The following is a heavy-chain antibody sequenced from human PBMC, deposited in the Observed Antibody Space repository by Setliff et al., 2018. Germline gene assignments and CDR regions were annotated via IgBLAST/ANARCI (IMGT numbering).Heavy chain of an antibody. CDR1: GYSISSGYY. Sequence: PSETLSLTCAVSGYSISSGYYWGWIRQPPGKGLEWIGSIYHSGSTYYNPSLKSRVTISVDTSKNQFSLKLSSVTAADTAVYYCARHGWVYGSGSYSSPYYYYGMDVWGQGTTVTVSS. CDR2: IYHSGST. CDR3: ARHGWVYGSGSYSSPYYYYGMDV. J-gene: IGHJ6*02. V-gene: IGHV4-38-2*01. D-gene: IGHD3-10*01.